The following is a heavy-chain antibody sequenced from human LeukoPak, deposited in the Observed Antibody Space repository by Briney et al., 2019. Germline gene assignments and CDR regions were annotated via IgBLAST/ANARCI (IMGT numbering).Heavy chain of an antibody. CDR2: INPNSGGT. CDR3: ARDGGIVVVDDAFDI. V-gene: IGHV1-2*04. Sequence: ASVKVSCKASGYTFTGYYMHWVRQAPGQGLEWMGWINPNSGGTNYAQKFQGWVTMTRDTSISTAYMELSRLRSDDTAVYYCARDGGIVVVDDAFDIWGQGTMVTVSS. J-gene: IGHJ3*02. CDR1: GYTFTGYY. D-gene: IGHD3-22*01.